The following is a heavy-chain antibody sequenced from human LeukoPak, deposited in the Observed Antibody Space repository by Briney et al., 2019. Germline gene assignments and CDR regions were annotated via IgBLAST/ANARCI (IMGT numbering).Heavy chain of an antibody. Sequence: GGSLRLSCAASGFTFDDYGMSWVRQAPGKGLEWVSGLNRNGDITGYADSVKGRFTISRDNAKNSLYLQMNGLRAEDTAVYYCAELGITMIGGVWGKGTTVTISS. CDR3: AELGITMIGGV. D-gene: IGHD3-10*02. V-gene: IGHV3-20*04. CDR1: GFTFDDYG. CDR2: LNRNGDIT. J-gene: IGHJ6*04.